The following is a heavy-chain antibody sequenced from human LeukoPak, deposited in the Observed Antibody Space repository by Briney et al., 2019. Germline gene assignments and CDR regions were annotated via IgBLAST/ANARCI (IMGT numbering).Heavy chain of an antibody. CDR1: GGSISSYY. V-gene: IGHV4-59*01. CDR3: ATRGYSYSFSHSYFDY. D-gene: IGHD5-18*01. Sequence: SETLSFTCTVSGGSISSYYWSWIRQPPGKGLKWFGYIYYSGSTNYNPSLKSRVTLSVDTSKNQFSLKLSSVTAADTAVYYCATRGYSYSFSHSYFDYWGQGTLVTVSS. J-gene: IGHJ4*02. CDR2: IYYSGST.